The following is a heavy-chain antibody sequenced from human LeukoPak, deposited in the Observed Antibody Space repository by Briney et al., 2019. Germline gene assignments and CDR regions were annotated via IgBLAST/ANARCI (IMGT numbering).Heavy chain of an antibody. CDR3: ARGGSSSSRYYYYYMDV. J-gene: IGHJ6*03. D-gene: IGHD6-6*01. V-gene: IGHV4-4*07. CDR1: GGSISSYY. Sequence: PSETLSLTCTVSGGSISSYYWSWIRQPAGKGLEWIGRIYTSGSTNYNPSLKSRVTMSVDTSKNQFSLKLSSVTAADTAVYYCARGGSSSSRYYYYYMDVWGKGTTVTVSS. CDR2: IYTSGST.